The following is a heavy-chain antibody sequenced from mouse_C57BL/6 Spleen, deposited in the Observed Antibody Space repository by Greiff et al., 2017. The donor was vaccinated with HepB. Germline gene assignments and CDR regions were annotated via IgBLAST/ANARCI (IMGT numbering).Heavy chain of an antibody. V-gene: IGHV1-53*01. CDR2: INPSNGGT. CDR3: ARGSIYYDYDAAY. Sequence: QVQLQQPGAELVKPGASVKLSCKASGYTFTSYWMHWVKQRPGRGLEWIGNINPSNGGTNYNEKFKSKATLTVDKSSSTAYMQLSSLTSEDSAVYYCARGSIYYDYDAAYWGQGTLVTVSA. CDR1: GYTFTSYW. J-gene: IGHJ3*01. D-gene: IGHD2-4*01.